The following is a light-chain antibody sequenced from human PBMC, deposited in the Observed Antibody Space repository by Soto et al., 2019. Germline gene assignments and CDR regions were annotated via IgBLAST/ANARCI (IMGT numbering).Light chain of an antibody. CDR1: QSVNSN. Sequence: EIVMTQSPATLSVSPGERATLSCRASQSVNSNLAWYQQKPGQAPRLVIYAASNRATGIPARFSGSGSGTDFALTISSLQSEDFAVYYCQHYNNWPPWTFGQGTKVEIK. CDR3: QHYNNWPPWT. CDR2: AAS. J-gene: IGKJ1*01. V-gene: IGKV3-15*01.